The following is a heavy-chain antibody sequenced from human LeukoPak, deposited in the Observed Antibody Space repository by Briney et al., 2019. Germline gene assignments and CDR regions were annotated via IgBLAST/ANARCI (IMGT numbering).Heavy chain of an antibody. Sequence: ASVKVSCKASGYTFTSYGISWVRQAPGQGLEWMGRIIPILGIANYAQKFQGRVTITADKSTSTAYMELSSLRSEDTAVYYCARVLEDTAMDNWFDPWGQGTLVTVSS. D-gene: IGHD5-18*01. CDR3: ARVLEDTAMDNWFDP. CDR1: GYTFTSYG. J-gene: IGHJ5*02. CDR2: IIPILGIA. V-gene: IGHV1-69*04.